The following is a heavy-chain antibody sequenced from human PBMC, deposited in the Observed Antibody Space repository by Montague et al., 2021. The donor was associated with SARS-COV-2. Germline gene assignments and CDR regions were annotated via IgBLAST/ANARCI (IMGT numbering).Heavy chain of an antibody. V-gene: IGHV4-34*01. CDR1: GGSFSDYS. J-gene: IGHJ4*02. D-gene: IGHD3-22*01. Sequence: SETLSLTCAVYGGSFSDYSWTWIRQPPGKGLEWIGEINHSGITKYNPTLKSRVTISVDVSKNQFSLKLTSVTAADTAVYYCARGSVEITMMVVVFMGGIYYFDSWGQGTLVTVSS. CDR2: INHSGIT. CDR3: ARGSVEITMMVVVFMGGIYYFDS.